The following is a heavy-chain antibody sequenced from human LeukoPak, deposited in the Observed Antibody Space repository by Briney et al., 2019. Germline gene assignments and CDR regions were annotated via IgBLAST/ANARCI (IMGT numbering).Heavy chain of an antibody. J-gene: IGHJ4*02. CDR1: GFTFSSYS. D-gene: IGHD1-1*01. CDR2: IGITSSYT. V-gene: IGHV3-21*04. Sequence: GGSLRLSCAASGFTFSSYSMNWVRQAPGKGLEWVSSIGITSSYTYYADSVKGRFTISRDNSKSTLYLQMNSLRAEDTAVYYCAKGSAATRPYYFDYWGQGTLVTVSS. CDR3: AKGSAATRPYYFDY.